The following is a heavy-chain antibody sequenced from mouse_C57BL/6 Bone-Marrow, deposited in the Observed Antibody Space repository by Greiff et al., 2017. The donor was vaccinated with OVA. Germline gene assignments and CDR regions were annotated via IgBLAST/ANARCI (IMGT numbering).Heavy chain of an antibody. CDR2: ISSGGSYT. CDR3: ARHGGYDDVFAY. D-gene: IGHD2-2*01. Sequence: DVMLVESGGDLVKPGGSLKLSCAASGFTFSSYGMSWVRQTPDKRLEWVATISSGGSYTYYPDSVKGRFTISRDNAKNTLYLQMSSLKSEDTAMYYCARHGGYDDVFAYWGQGTLVTVSA. V-gene: IGHV5-6*02. J-gene: IGHJ3*01. CDR1: GFTFSSYG.